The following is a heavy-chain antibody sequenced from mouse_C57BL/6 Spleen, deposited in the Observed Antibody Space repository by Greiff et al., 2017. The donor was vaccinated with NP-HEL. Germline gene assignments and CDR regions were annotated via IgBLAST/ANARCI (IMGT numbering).Heavy chain of an antibody. Sequence: QVQLQQPGTELVKPGASVKLSCKASGYTFTSYWMHWVKQRPGQGLEWIGNINPSNGGTNYNEKFKSKATLTVDKSSSTAYMQLSSLTSEDSAVYYCARELQFITTVAYYFDYWGQGTTLTVSS. CDR2: INPSNGGT. J-gene: IGHJ2*01. CDR1: GYTFTSYW. CDR3: ARELQFITTVAYYFDY. D-gene: IGHD1-1*01. V-gene: IGHV1-53*01.